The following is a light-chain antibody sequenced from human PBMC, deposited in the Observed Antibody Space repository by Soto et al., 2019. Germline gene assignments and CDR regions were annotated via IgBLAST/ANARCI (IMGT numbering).Light chain of an antibody. J-gene: IGLJ1*01. CDR2: DVV. CDR3: SSYTTRNTEV. Sequence: QSALTQPASVSGSPGQSITISCAGTSSDIGAYNYVSWYQHLPGKAPKLIIYDVVTRPSGISTRFSASKSGNTASLTISGLQAEDEADYYCSSYTTRNTEVFGTGTKSPS. V-gene: IGLV2-14*03. CDR1: SSDIGAYNY.